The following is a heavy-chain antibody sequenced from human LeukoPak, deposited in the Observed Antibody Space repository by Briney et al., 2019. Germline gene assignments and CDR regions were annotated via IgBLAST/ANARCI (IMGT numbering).Heavy chain of an antibody. CDR3: ATNARAPYCGGDCYYCDY. CDR2: ISGSGSNT. CDR1: GFTFSSYA. V-gene: IGHV3-23*01. D-gene: IGHD2-21*02. Sequence: PGGSLRLSCAASGFTFSSYAMSWVRQAPGKGLEWVSAISGSGSNTYYADSVKGRFTISRDNAKNTLYLQMNSLRAEDTAVYYCATNARAPYCGGDCYYCDYWGQGTLLTVSS. J-gene: IGHJ4*02.